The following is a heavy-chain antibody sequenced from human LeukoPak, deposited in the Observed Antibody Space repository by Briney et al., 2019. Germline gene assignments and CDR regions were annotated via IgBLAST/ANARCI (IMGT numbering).Heavy chain of an antibody. Sequence: GGSLRLSCAASGFTVSSNYMSWVRQAPGKGLEWVSVIYSGGSTYYADSVKGRFTISRDNSKNTLYLQMNSLRAEDTAVYYCARDQGRYSSSWYLDYWGQGTPVTVSS. CDR2: IYSGGST. CDR1: GFTVSSNY. CDR3: ARDQGRYSSSWYLDY. D-gene: IGHD6-13*01. J-gene: IGHJ4*02. V-gene: IGHV3-53*01.